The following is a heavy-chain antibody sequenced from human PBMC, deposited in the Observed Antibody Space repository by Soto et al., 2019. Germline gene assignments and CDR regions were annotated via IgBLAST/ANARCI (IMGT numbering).Heavy chain of an antibody. Sequence: PPETMSLTSRGSGGSLINSTKYWGWIRTQPGKELEWIGSIYYSGRTYYNPSLKSRVTIPGDTSKNQSSLKLSSVTAADTAMYYCSRHVYDSVSYSITWFDRRLQGPPVTVSS. CDR3: SRHVYDSVSYSITWFDR. V-gene: IGHV4-39*01. CDR2: IYYSGRT. J-gene: IGHJ5*02. D-gene: IGHD3-10*01. CDR1: GGSLINSTKY.